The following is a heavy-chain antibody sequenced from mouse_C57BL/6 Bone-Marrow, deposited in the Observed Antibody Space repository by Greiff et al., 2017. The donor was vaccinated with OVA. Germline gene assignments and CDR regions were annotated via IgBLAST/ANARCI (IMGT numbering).Heavy chain of an antibody. Sequence: EVQLQQSGAELVRPGASVKLSCTASGFNIKDDYMPWVKQRPEPGLEWIGWIDPENGDTEYASKFQGKATITADTSSNPAYLQLISLTSEDTSVYYCTSYGNFDYWGQGTTLTVSS. D-gene: IGHD2-1*01. V-gene: IGHV14-4*01. CDR1: GFNIKDDY. CDR2: IDPENGDT. J-gene: IGHJ2*01. CDR3: TSYGNFDY.